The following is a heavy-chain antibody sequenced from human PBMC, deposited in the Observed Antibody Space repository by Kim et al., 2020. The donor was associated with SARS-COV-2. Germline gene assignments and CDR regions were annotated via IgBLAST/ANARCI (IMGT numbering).Heavy chain of an antibody. D-gene: IGHD6-19*01. V-gene: IGHV3-7*03. J-gene: IGHJ4*02. Sequence: GGSLRLSCAASGFTFSSYWMSWVRQAPGKGLEWVANIKQDGSEKYYVDSVKGRFTISRDNAKNSLYLQMNSLRAEDTAVYYCARTLIAVAGIYYFDYWGQGTLVTVSS. CDR1: GFTFSSYW. CDR2: IKQDGSEK. CDR3: ARTLIAVAGIYYFDY.